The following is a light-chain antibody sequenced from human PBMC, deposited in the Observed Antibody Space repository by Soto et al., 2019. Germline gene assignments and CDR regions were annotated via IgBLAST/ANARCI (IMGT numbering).Light chain of an antibody. Sequence: EIVMTQSPATLSVSPGDRATLSCRASQSGGDNLAWYQQKPGQAPRILIYGTSTSATGIPARFSGSGSGADFNLTISSLQSEAFAVYYCQQYSTWPPGYTFGQGKKLEIK. V-gene: IGKV3-15*01. J-gene: IGKJ2*01. CDR1: QSGGDN. CDR3: QQYSTWPPGYT. CDR2: GTS.